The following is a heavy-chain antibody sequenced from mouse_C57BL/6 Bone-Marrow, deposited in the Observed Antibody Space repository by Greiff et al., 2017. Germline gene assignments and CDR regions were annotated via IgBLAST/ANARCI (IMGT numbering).Heavy chain of an antibody. V-gene: IGHV14-1*01. CDR1: GFNIKDYY. CDR3: TTCGWLLLDF. D-gene: IGHD2-3*01. CDR2: IDPEDGDT. J-gene: IGHJ2*01. Sequence: VQLQPSGAELVRPGASVKLSCTASGFNIKDYYMHWVKQRPEQGLEWIGRIDPEDGDTAYAPKFQGKATMTADTSSNTAYLQPSSLTSEDTAVYYCTTCGWLLLDFWDQGTTLTVTS.